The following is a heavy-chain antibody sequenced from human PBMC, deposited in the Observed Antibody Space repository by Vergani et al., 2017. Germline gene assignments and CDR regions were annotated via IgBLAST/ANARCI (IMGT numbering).Heavy chain of an antibody. Sequence: VQLLESGGGLVQPGGSLRLSCAASGFTFSSYAMSWVRQAPGKGLEWVAIISYDGSNKYYADSVKGRFTISRDNSKNTLYLQMNSLRDEDTAVYYCAKEGHPLSPWFALYFDYWGQGTLVTVSS. J-gene: IGHJ4*02. CDR1: GFTFSSYA. CDR3: AKEGHPLSPWFALYFDY. CDR2: ISYDGSNK. D-gene: IGHD2/OR15-2a*01. V-gene: IGHV3-30*18.